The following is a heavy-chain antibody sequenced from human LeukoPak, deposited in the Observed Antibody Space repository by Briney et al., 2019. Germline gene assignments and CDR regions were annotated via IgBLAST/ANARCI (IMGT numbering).Heavy chain of an antibody. Sequence: SETLSLTCTVSGGSISSYYWSWIRQPPGKGLEWIGSIYYSGSTYYNPSLKSRVTISVDTSKNQFSLKLSSVTAADTAVYYCARLLAARPGYYYYYMDVWGKGTTVTVSS. D-gene: IGHD6-6*01. CDR1: GGSISSYY. J-gene: IGHJ6*03. CDR3: ARLLAARPGYYYYYMDV. CDR2: IYYSGST. V-gene: IGHV4-39*01.